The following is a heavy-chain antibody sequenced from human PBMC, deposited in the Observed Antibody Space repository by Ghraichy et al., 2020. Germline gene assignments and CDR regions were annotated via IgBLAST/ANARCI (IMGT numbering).Heavy chain of an antibody. CDR2: IYPSGSR. V-gene: IGHV4-39*01. Sequence: SETLSLTCTVSGGSVSGSAYYWAWFRHSPGKGLDWIGSIYPSGSRYYNPSLESRITISADKSKNQFSLKLNSVTAADTAIYYCARRGNVMPVDAFDILGQGAMVTVSS. D-gene: IGHD2-2*01. J-gene: IGHJ3*02. CDR3: ARRGNVMPVDAFDI. CDR1: GGSVSGSAYY.